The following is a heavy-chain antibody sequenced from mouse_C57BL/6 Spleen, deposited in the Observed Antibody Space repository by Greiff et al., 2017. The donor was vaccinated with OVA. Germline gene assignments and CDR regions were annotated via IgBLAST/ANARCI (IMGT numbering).Heavy chain of an antibody. J-gene: IGHJ2*01. D-gene: IGHD2-3*01. Sequence: EVQVVESGEGLVKPGGSLKLSCAASGFTFRSYAMSWVRQTPEKRLEWVAYISSGGDYIYYADTVKGRFTISRDNARNTLYLQMSSLKSEDTAMYYCTRDGYYVGDYWGQGTTLTVSS. CDR1: GFTFRSYA. CDR3: TRDGYYVGDY. CDR2: ISSGGDYI. V-gene: IGHV5-9-1*02.